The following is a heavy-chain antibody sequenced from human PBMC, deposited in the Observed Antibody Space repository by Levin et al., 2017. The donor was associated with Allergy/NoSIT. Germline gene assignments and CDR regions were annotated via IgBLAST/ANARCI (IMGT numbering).Heavy chain of an antibody. J-gene: IGHJ4*02. D-gene: IGHD3-3*01. CDR3: ATSSYYDFWSGLDY. V-gene: IGHV1-3*01. CDR1: GYTFSTYA. Sequence: EASVKVSCKASGYTFSTYAMHWVRQTPGKRLEWMGWITAGKGNTRYSQKFQGRVTITRDTSASTAYMEMSSLRSEDTAVYYCATSSYYDFWSGLDYWGQGTLLTVSS. CDR2: ITAGKGNT.